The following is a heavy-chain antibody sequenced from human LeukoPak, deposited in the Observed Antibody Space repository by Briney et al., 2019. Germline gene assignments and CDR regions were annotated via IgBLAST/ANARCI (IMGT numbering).Heavy chain of an antibody. Sequence: SGTLSLTCAVSGGSIDPNNWWSCVRQSPGKGLEWIGEISYGESTNYDPSLRSRVTMSVDKSKNQLSLKLDSVTTADTAVYYCATYYDILTGYTFEYWGQGILVAVSS. J-gene: IGHJ4*02. CDR1: GGSIDPNNW. CDR3: ATYYDILTGYTFEY. D-gene: IGHD3-9*01. V-gene: IGHV4-4*02. CDR2: ISYGEST.